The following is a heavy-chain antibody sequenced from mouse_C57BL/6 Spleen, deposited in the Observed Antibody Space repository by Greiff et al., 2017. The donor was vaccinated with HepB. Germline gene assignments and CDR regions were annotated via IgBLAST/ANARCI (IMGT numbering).Heavy chain of an antibody. Sequence: VHLVESGAELVRPGTSVKVSCKASGYAFTNYLIEWVKQRPGQGLEWIGMINPGSGGTNYNEKFKGKATLTADKSSSTAYMQLSSLTSEDSAVYFCARYTTVVATDYFDYWGQGTTLTVSS. V-gene: IGHV1-54*01. D-gene: IGHD1-1*01. CDR1: GYAFTNYL. CDR3: ARYTTVVATDYFDY. J-gene: IGHJ2*01. CDR2: INPGSGGT.